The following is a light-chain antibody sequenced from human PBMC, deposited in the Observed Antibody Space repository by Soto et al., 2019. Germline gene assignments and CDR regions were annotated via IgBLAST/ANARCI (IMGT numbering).Light chain of an antibody. V-gene: IGKV3-11*01. Sequence: EVVLTQSPATLSLSPGERATLSCRASQSVSEFLAWYQQKPGQAPRLLIYDASNRATGIPARFSGSGSGTDFTLTISSLEAEDFALYYCQQHHKLPTAFGQGTKVDIK. CDR2: DAS. CDR1: QSVSEF. J-gene: IGKJ1*01. CDR3: QQHHKLPTA.